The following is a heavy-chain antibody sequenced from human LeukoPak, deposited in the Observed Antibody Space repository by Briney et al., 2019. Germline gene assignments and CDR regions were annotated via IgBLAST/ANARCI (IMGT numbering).Heavy chain of an antibody. CDR1: GYSFTSYW. Sequence: GESLKISCKGSGYSFTSYWIGWVRQMPGKGLEWMGIIYPGDSDTRYSPSFQGQVTISADKSISTAYLQWSSLKASDTAMYYCATNAEAGYYDSSGYLNHWGQGTLVTVSS. D-gene: IGHD3-22*01. J-gene: IGHJ5*02. V-gene: IGHV5-51*01. CDR2: IYPGDSDT. CDR3: ATNAEAGYYDSSGYLNH.